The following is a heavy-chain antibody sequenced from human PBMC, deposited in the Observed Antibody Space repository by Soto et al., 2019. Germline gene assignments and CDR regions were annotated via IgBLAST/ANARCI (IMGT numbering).Heavy chain of an antibody. J-gene: IGHJ5*01. CDR1: GWSFSSYC. D-gene: IGHD2-2*01. V-gene: IGHV4-34*01. Sequence: SETLSLTCAVYGWSFSSYCWSWIRQPQGKGLEWIGEINHSGSTNYNPSLKCRVTISVDTTKYQLSLTLSSVTAADTAVYYCSRVGVVPAAIRLRWFDSWGQGTLVTVSS. CDR2: INHSGST. CDR3: SRVGVVPAAIRLRWFDS.